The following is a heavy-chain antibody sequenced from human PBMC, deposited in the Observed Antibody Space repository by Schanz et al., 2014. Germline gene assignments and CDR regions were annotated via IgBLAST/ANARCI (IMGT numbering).Heavy chain of an antibody. J-gene: IGHJ3*02. CDR3: ARKMKLGVYGGKGHDSLDI. CDR1: GFTFSIYA. CDR2: ISHDGYST. D-gene: IGHD4-17*01. Sequence: VQLVESGGGLVKPGGSLRLSCSASGFTFSIYAMHWVRQAPGKGLEYVSAISHDGYSTYYADSVKGRFTISRDNAKNSLFLQMNTLRAEDTAVYYCARKMKLGVYGGKGHDSLDIWGQGTMXTVSS. V-gene: IGHV3-64*04.